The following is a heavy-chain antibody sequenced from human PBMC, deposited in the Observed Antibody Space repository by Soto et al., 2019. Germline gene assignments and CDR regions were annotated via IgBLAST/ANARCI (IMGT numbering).Heavy chain of an antibody. V-gene: IGHV1-69*13. J-gene: IGHJ6*02. Sequence: SVKVSCKASGSTFSSYAISWVRQAPGQGLEWMGGIIPIFGTANYAQKFQGRVTITADESTGTAYMELSSLRSEDTAVYYCARDRVQYSYGDVEYYYYGMDVWGQGTTVTVSS. CDR2: IIPIFGTA. D-gene: IGHD5-18*01. CDR1: GSTFSSYA. CDR3: ARDRVQYSYGDVEYYYYGMDV.